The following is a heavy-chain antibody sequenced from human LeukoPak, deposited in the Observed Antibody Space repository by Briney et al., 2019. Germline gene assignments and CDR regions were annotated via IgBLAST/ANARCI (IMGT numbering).Heavy chain of an antibody. J-gene: IGHJ3*02. D-gene: IGHD3-10*01. CDR2: IYTSGST. CDR1: GGSISSGSYY. V-gene: IGHV4-61*02. CDR3: ARAAGGAHAFDI. Sequence: SQTLSLTCTVSGGSISSGSYYWSWIRQPAGKGLEWIGRIYTSGSTNYNPSLKSRVTISVDTSKNQFSLKLSSVTAADTAVYYCARAAGGAHAFDIWGQGTKVTVSS.